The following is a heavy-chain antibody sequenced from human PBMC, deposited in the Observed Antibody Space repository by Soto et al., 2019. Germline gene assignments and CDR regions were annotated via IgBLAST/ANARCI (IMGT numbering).Heavy chain of an antibody. CDR3: ARDLGRNYDPLSYYFAY. V-gene: IGHV3-20*04. J-gene: IGHJ4*02. Sequence: EVQLVESGGGVVRPGGSLRLSCAASGFTFDDYGMSWVRQAPGKGLEWVSGINWNGGSTGYADSVKGRFTISRDNAKNSLYLQMDSLRAEDTALYYCARDLGRNYDPLSYYFAYWGQGTLVTVSS. CDR2: INWNGGST. CDR1: GFTFDDYG. D-gene: IGHD3-22*01.